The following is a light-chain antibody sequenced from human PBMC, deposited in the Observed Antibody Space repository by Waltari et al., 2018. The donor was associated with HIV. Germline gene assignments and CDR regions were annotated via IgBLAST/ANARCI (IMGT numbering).Light chain of an antibody. Sequence: DIQMTQSPASLSAPTGSKITITCRASQHINMYLNWYQQKPGRATDLLIYSASILQPGVPSRFTGGGSGTLFTLTINNLRPEDSAIYFCQQAHIIPLTFGGGTKVEIK. CDR1: QHINMY. CDR3: QQAHIIPLT. J-gene: IGKJ4*01. CDR2: SAS. V-gene: IGKV1-39*01.